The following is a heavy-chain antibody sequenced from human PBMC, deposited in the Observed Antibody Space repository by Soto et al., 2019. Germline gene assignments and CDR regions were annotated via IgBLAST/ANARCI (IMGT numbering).Heavy chain of an antibody. Sequence: ASLKVSCKAAGYTFTSHGISWVRQAPGQGLEWMGWISAYNGNTNYAQKLQGRVTMTTDTSTSTAYMELRSLRSDDTAVYYCAREGELRGYFDYWGQGTLVTVPS. CDR3: AREGELRGYFDY. D-gene: IGHD1-26*01. V-gene: IGHV1-18*04. CDR1: GYTFTSHG. J-gene: IGHJ4*02. CDR2: ISAYNGNT.